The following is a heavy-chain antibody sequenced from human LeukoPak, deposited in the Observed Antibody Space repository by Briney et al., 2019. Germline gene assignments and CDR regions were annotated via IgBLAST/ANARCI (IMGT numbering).Heavy chain of an antibody. Sequence: SETLSLTCAVSGGSITTTNWWSWVRQPPGKGLEWIGEVHLSGATNYNPSLESRVSMSIDKSKNHLSLEVTSVTAADTAVYYCARYTRGIRSHDHWGQGTLVTVSS. J-gene: IGHJ5*02. D-gene: IGHD2-2*01. CDR2: VHLSGAT. CDR3: ARYTRGIRSHDH. V-gene: IGHV4-4*02. CDR1: GGSITTTNW.